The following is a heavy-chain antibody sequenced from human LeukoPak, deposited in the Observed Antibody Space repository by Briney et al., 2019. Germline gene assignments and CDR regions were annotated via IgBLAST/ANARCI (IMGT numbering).Heavy chain of an antibody. D-gene: IGHD6-13*01. V-gene: IGHV3-23*01. CDR3: AKDIFHVAAAGTLRAFDI. J-gene: IGHJ3*02. Sequence: TGGSLRLSCAASGFTFSSYAMSWVRQAPGKGLEWVSAISGSGGSTYYADSVKGRFTISRDNSKNTLYLQMNSLRAEDTALYYCAKDIFHVAAAGTLRAFDIWGQGTMVTVSS. CDR1: GFTFSSYA. CDR2: ISGSGGST.